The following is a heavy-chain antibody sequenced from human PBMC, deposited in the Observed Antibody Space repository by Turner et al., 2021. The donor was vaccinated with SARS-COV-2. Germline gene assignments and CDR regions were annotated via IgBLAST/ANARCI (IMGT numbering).Heavy chain of an antibody. V-gene: IGHV3-21*01. CDR1: GFTLRTYS. CDR3: AREDDFWSGYHHYGMDV. D-gene: IGHD3-3*01. Sequence: EVQLVESGGGLVKPGGSLRLSCAASGFTLRTYSMNWVRQAPGKGLEWVSSISSSSIYIYYADSVKGRFTISRDNAKNSLYLQMNSLRAEDTAVYYCAREDDFWSGYHHYGMDVWGQGTTVTVSS. J-gene: IGHJ6*02. CDR2: ISSSSIYI.